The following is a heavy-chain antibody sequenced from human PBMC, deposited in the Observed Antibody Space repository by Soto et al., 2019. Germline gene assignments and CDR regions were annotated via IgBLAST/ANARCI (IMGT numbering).Heavy chain of an antibody. Sequence: PGGSLRLSCAASGFTFSSYAMSWVRQAPGKGLEWVSAISGSGGSTYYADSVKGRFTISRDNSKNTLYLQMNSLRAEGTAVYYCAKESLGPTYYDFWSGSYYFDYWGQGTLVTVSS. CDR2: ISGSGGST. CDR3: AKESLGPTYYDFWSGSYYFDY. V-gene: IGHV3-23*01. J-gene: IGHJ4*02. CDR1: GFTFSSYA. D-gene: IGHD3-3*01.